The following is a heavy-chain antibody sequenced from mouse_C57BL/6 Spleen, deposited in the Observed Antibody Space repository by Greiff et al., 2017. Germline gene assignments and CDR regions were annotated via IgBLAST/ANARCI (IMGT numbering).Heavy chain of an antibody. J-gene: IGHJ2*01. CDR1: GYTFTDYY. Sequence: EVQLQQSGPELVKPGASVKISCKASGYTFTDYYMNWVKQSHGKSLEWIGDINPNNGGTSYNQKFKGKATLTVDKSSSTAYMELRSLTSEDSAVYYCARGYYYGSSPYWGQGTTLTVSS. CDR2: INPNNGGT. D-gene: IGHD1-1*01. CDR3: ARGYYYGSSPY. V-gene: IGHV1-26*01.